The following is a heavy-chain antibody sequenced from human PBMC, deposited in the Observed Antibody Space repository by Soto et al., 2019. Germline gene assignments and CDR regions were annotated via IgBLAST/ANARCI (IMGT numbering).Heavy chain of an antibody. J-gene: IGHJ4*02. V-gene: IGHV3-48*01. D-gene: IGHD3-22*01. Sequence: GESLKISCAASGFTFSSYSMNWVRQAPGKGLEWVSYISSSSSTIYYADSVKGRFTISRDNAKNSLYLQMNSLRAEDTAVYYCARDVPDYDSSGYYPPFDYWGQGTLVTVSS. CDR2: ISSSSSTI. CDR1: GFTFSSYS. CDR3: ARDVPDYDSSGYYPPFDY.